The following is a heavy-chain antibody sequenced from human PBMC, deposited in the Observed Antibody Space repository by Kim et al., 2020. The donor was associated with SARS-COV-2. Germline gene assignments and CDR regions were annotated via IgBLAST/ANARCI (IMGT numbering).Heavy chain of an antibody. V-gene: IGHV3-43*01. CDR2: GGST. D-gene: IGHD2-21*01. Sequence: GGSTYYAGSVKGRFTISRDNSKNSLYLQMNSLRTEDTALYYCAKVDAYGPWGQGTLVTVSS. CDR3: AKVDAYGP. J-gene: IGHJ4*02.